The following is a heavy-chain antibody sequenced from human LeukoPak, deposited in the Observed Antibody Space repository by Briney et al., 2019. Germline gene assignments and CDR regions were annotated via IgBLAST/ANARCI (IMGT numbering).Heavy chain of an antibody. CDR3: ARGLGYYYGSGSPNLSGYIDY. J-gene: IGHJ4*02. CDR2: IYTSGST. CDR1: GGSISSGSYY. Sequence: PSETLSLTCTVSGGSISSGSYYWSWIRQPAGKGLEWIGRIYTSGSTNYNPSLKSRVTISVDTSKNQFSLKLSSVTAADTAVYYCARGLGYYYGSGSPNLSGYIDYWGQGTLVTVSS. D-gene: IGHD3-10*01. V-gene: IGHV4-61*02.